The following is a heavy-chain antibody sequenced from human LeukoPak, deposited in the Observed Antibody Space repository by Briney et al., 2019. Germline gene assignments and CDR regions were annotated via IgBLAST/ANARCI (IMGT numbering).Heavy chain of an antibody. D-gene: IGHD2-8*01. Sequence: GGSLRLSCAASGFTFSSHAMSWVRQAPGKGLEWVSAVSGSGSNTYYADSVKGRLTISRDNSKNTLYLQLNSLRAEDAAVYYCAKGRHQIVLMVYASEWGQGTLVTVSS. CDR3: AKGRHQIVLMVYASE. J-gene: IGHJ4*02. CDR1: GFTFSSHA. V-gene: IGHV3-23*01. CDR2: VSGSGSNT.